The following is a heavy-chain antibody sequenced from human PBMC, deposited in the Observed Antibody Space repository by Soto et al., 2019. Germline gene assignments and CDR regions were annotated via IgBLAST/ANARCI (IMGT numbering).Heavy chain of an antibody. Sequence: SETLSLTCTVSGGPMISYYWSWIRQPPGRGLEWIGFIYYAGSTKYNPSLNSRVTISVDTSKNQFSLTVTSVTAADTAVYYCARRIVATETFEYWGQGTLVTVSS. D-gene: IGHD5-12*01. CDR3: ARRIVATETFEY. J-gene: IGHJ4*02. CDR1: GGPMISYY. V-gene: IGHV4-59*08. CDR2: IYYAGST.